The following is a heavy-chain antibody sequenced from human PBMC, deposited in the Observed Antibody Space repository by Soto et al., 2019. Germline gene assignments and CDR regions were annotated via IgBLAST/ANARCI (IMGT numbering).Heavy chain of an antibody. J-gene: IGHJ3*02. D-gene: IGHD2-15*01. Sequence: EVQVLESGGGLVQPGGSLRLSCEGSGFTVSSHAMTWIRQAPGKGPEWVSTITADGGTYYADSVKGRFAMSRDTSESTLSLQMNSLGAEATAAYYCAPHVSCSGGSCQYDAFAIRGQGTMVTVSS. CDR2: ITADGGT. V-gene: IGHV3-23*01. CDR1: GFTVSSHA. CDR3: APHVSCSGGSCQYDAFAI.